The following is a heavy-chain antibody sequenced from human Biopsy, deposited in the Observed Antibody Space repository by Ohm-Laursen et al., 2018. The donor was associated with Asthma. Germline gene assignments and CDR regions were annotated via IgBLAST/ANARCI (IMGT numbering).Heavy chain of an antibody. CDR2: ISSDGESE. Sequence: SLRLSCTASGFTFSKYVMHWVRQTPGKGLEWVAVISSDGESEYYGDSVKGRFTISRDKSKSTLYLQLSSLRAEDTAVYFCAREPIKATYFYGMDVWGQGTTVTVSS. CDR1: GFTFSKYV. D-gene: IGHD3-9*01. V-gene: IGHV3-30*04. CDR3: AREPIKATYFYGMDV. J-gene: IGHJ6*02.